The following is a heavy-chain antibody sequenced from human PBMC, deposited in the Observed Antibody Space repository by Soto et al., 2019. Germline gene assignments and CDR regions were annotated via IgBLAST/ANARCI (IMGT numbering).Heavy chain of an antibody. CDR1: GFTVSNNY. CDR2: FYSGGDT. J-gene: IGHJ6*03. D-gene: IGHD3-3*01. V-gene: IGHV3-66*01. CDR3: XXXXXXYDPRSGDYYYYMDV. Sequence: VQLVESGGGLVQPGGSLRLSCAASGFTVSNNYMVWVRQAPGKGLEWVSIFYSGGDTFYADSVKGRFSLSRDYLKNTXXXXXXXXXXXXXXXXXXXXXXXXYDPRSGDYYYYMDVWGKGTTVTVSS.